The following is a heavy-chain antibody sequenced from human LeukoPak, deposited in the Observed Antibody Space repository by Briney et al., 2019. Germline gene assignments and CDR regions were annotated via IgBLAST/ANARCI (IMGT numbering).Heavy chain of an antibody. CDR2: INPNSGGT. J-gene: IGHJ4*02. V-gene: IGHV1-2*02. Sequence: ASVKVSCKASGYTFTGYYMHWVRQAPGQGLEWMGWINPNSGGTNYPQKFQGRVTMTRDTSISTAYMELSRLRSDDTAVYYWARSMITFGGVIVVYFDYWGQGTLVTVSS. CDR1: GYTFTGYY. D-gene: IGHD3-16*02. CDR3: ARSMITFGGVIVVYFDY.